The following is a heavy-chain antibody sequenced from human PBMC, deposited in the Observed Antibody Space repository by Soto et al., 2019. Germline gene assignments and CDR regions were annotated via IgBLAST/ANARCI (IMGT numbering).Heavy chain of an antibody. CDR1: GFTFSSYS. J-gene: IGHJ6*02. CDR2: ISSSSSTI. D-gene: IGHD6-13*01. CDR3: ARDDALAAGMFYYYYCMDV. V-gene: IGHV3-48*02. Sequence: EVQLVESGGGLVQPGGSLRLSCAASGFTFSSYSMNWVRQAPGKGLEWVSYISSSSSTIYYADSVKGRFTISRDNAKNALYLQMNSLRDEDTAVYYCARDDALAAGMFYYYYCMDVWGQGTTVTVSS.